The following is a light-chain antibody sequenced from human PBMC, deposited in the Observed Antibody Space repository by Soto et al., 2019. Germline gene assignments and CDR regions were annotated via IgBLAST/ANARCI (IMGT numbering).Light chain of an antibody. J-gene: IGKJ1*01. CDR3: QQYNSWPET. CDR2: DAS. V-gene: IGKV3-15*01. Sequence: EIVMTQSPGTLSVSPGERATLFCRASQSVRSSLAWYQQKPGQAPRLFIYDASTRATGIPARFSGSGSGTEFTLTISSLQSEDFAVYYCQQYNSWPETFGQGTKVDNQ. CDR1: QSVRSS.